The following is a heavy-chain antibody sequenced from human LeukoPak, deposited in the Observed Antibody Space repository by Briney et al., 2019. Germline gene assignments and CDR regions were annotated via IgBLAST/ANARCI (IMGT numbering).Heavy chain of an antibody. J-gene: IGHJ3*02. V-gene: IGHV4-39*07. CDR3: ARSGYRYGADALDI. CDR2: INHSGST. Sequence: SETLSLTCTVSGGSISISSSYWGWIRQPPGKGLEWIGEINHSGSTNYNPSLKSRVTISVDTSKNQFSLKLSSVTAADTAVYYCARSGYRYGADALDIWGQGTMVTVSS. CDR1: GGSISISSSY. D-gene: IGHD5-18*01.